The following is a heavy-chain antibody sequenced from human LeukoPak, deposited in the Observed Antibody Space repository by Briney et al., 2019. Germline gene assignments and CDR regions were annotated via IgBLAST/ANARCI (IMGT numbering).Heavy chain of an antibody. Sequence: PGGSLRLSCAASGFTFSSYAMHWVRQAPGKGLEWVAVISYDGSNKYYADSVKGRFTISRDNSKNTLYLQMNSLRAEDTAVYYCARVLRYFDGDYYGMDVWGQGTTVTVSS. V-gene: IGHV3-30-3*01. J-gene: IGHJ6*02. D-gene: IGHD3-9*01. CDR1: GFTFSSYA. CDR2: ISYDGSNK. CDR3: ARVLRYFDGDYYGMDV.